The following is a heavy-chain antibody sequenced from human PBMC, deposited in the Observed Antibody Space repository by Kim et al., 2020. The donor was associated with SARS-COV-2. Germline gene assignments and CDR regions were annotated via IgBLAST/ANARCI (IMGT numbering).Heavy chain of an antibody. CDR3: ATTKVGPYSSSYYYYYGMDV. D-gene: IGHD6-6*01. Sequence: RFTISRDNAKNSLYLQMNSLRDEDTAVYYCATTKVGPYSSSYYYYYGMDVWGQGTTVTVSS. J-gene: IGHJ6*02. V-gene: IGHV3-48*02.